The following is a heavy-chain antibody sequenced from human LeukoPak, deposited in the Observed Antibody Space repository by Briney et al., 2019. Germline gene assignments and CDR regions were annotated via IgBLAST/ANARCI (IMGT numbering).Heavy chain of an antibody. CDR1: TDSTNTYY. Sequence: SETLSLTCSVSTDSTNTYYGSWIRQSPGKGLEWIGHIYHSGTTDYKPSFKSRVTISIDMSRKEFSLKLTSVTVADTAMYYCVRLRWELLAPYFDHWGQGAFVIVSS. J-gene: IGHJ4*02. CDR3: VRLRWELLAPYFDH. D-gene: IGHD2-15*01. CDR2: IYHSGTT. V-gene: IGHV4-59*01.